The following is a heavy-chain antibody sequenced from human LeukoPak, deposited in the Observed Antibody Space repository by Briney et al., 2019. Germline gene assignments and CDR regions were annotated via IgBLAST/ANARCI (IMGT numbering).Heavy chain of an antibody. V-gene: IGHV3-21*01. CDR3: ARVAVGYYYGSGSYLD. CDR1: GFTFSSYS. CDR2: ISSSSSYI. Sequence: GGSLRLSCAASGFTFSSYSMNWVRQAPGKGPEWVSSISSSSSYIYYADSVKGRFTISRDNAKNSLYLQMNSLRAEDTAVYYCARVAVGYYYGSGSYLDWGQGTLVTVSS. J-gene: IGHJ4*02. D-gene: IGHD3-10*01.